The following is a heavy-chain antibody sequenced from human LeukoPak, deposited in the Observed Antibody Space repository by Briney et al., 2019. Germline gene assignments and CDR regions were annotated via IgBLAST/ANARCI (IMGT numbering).Heavy chain of an antibody. CDR3: AKTSGYSSSWYRSPFDY. CDR1: GFTFSSYG. V-gene: IGHV3-30*18. Sequence: GGSLRLSCAASGFTFSSYGMHWVRQAPGKGLVWVAVISYDGSNKYYADSVKGRFTISRDNSKNTLYLQMNSLRAGDTAVYYCAKTSGYSSSWYRSPFDYWGQGTLVTVSS. D-gene: IGHD6-13*01. J-gene: IGHJ4*02. CDR2: ISYDGSNK.